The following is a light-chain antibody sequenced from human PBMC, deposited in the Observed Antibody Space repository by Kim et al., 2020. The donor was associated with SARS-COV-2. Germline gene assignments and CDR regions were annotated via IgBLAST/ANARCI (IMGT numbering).Light chain of an antibody. CDR1: NIGTKN. V-gene: IGLV3-9*01. Sequence: SYELTQPLSVSVALGQTARISCGGNNIGTKNVHWYQQKPGQAPVLVIYRDSNRPSVIPERFSGSNSGNTATLSISRAQAGDEADYYCQVWDSGTAVFGGG. J-gene: IGLJ3*02. CDR3: QVWDSGTAV. CDR2: RDS.